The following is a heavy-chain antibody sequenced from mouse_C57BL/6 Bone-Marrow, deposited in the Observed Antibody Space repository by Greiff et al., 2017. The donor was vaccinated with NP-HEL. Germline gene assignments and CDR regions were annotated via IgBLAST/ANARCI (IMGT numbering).Heavy chain of an antibody. CDR1: GFTFSSYT. Sequence: EVQLQESGGGLVKPGGSLKLSCAASGFTFSSYTMSWVRQTPEKRLEWVATISGGGGNTYYPDSVKGRFTISRDNAKNTLYLQMSSLRSEDTALYYCARQRTTVDFDYWGQGTTLTVSS. D-gene: IGHD1-1*01. V-gene: IGHV5-9*01. J-gene: IGHJ2*01. CDR2: ISGGGGNT. CDR3: ARQRTTVDFDY.